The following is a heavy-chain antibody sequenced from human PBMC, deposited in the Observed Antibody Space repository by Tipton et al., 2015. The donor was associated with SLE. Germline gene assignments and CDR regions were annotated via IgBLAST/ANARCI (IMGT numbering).Heavy chain of an antibody. CDR3: ARGRYGIQLWAYRVFDY. V-gene: IGHV3-11*06. CDR2: ISSSSSYT. CDR1: GFTFSSYA. Sequence: SLRLSCAASGFTFSSYAMSWVRQAPGKGLEWVSYISSSSSYTNYADSVKGRFTISRDNAKNSLYLQMNSLRAEDTAVYYCARGRYGIQLWAYRVFDYWGQGTLVTVSS. J-gene: IGHJ4*02. D-gene: IGHD5-18*01.